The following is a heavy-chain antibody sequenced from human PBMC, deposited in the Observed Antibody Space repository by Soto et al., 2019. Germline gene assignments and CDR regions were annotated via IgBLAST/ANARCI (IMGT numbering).Heavy chain of an antibody. CDR1: GFTFSSYG. D-gene: IGHD6-19*01. CDR3: AKGLGGPRQWLVLGDYFDY. J-gene: IGHJ4*02. Sequence: GGSLRLSCAASGFTFSSYGMHWVRQAPGKGLEWVAVISYDGSNKYYADSVKGRFTISRDNSKNTLYLQMNSLRAEDTAVYYCAKGLGGPRQWLVLGDYFDYWGQGTLVTVSS. V-gene: IGHV3-30*18. CDR2: ISYDGSNK.